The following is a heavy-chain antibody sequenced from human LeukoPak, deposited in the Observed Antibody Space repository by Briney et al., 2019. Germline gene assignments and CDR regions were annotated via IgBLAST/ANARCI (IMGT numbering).Heavy chain of an antibody. J-gene: IGHJ4*02. V-gene: IGHV3-48*03. CDR3: ARGIAAALYYFDY. Sequence: GGSLRLSCAASGFTFSSYEMTWFRQAPGKGLEWVSYISSSGSTIYYADSVKGRFTISRDNAKNSLYLQMNSLRAEDTAVYYCARGIAAALYYFDYWGQGNLVTVSS. D-gene: IGHD6-13*01. CDR2: ISSSGSTI. CDR1: GFTFSSYE.